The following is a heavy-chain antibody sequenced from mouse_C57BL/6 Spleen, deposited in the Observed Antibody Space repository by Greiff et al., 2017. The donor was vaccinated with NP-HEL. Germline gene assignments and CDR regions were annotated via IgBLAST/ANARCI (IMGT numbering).Heavy chain of an antibody. Sequence: QVTLKESGPGILQPSQTLSLTCSFSGFSLSTFGMGVGWIRQPSGKGLEWLAHIWWVDDKYYNPALKSRLTLSKDTSKDQIVLTIANVDTAETATYYCARMAYSSEFAYWGQGTLVTVSA. J-gene: IGHJ3*01. CDR1: GFSLSTFGMG. CDR3: ARMAYSSEFAY. D-gene: IGHD2-12*01. V-gene: IGHV8-8*01. CDR2: IWWVDDK.